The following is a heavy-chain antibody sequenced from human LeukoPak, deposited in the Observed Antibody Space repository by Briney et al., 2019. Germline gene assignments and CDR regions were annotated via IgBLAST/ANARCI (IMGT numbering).Heavy chain of an antibody. CDR1: GGSIRTTSYY. V-gene: IGHV4-39*07. CDR2: IYFSGST. CDR3: ARGGTFWDS. Sequence: SETLSLTCTVSGGSIRTTSYYWGWIRQSPGREPEWIGTIYFSGSTYYNPSFESRVTISVDTSNNQFSLKLNSVTAADTAVYYCARGGTFWDSWGQGTLVTVSS. J-gene: IGHJ4*02. D-gene: IGHD3-3*01.